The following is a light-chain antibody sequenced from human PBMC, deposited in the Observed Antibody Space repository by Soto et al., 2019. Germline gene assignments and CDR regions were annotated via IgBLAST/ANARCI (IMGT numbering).Light chain of an antibody. CDR1: QFLSSY. Sequence: VMTQSPLSLPVTLGQSATLSCRASQFLSSYLAWYPQKXGQPPRXXIYGASTRATGIPARFSGSGAGTEFTLTISSLQSEDVEVDYCQQYNNWPRTFGQGTKVDIK. CDR2: GAS. V-gene: IGKV3-15*01. CDR3: QQYNNWPRT. J-gene: IGKJ1*01.